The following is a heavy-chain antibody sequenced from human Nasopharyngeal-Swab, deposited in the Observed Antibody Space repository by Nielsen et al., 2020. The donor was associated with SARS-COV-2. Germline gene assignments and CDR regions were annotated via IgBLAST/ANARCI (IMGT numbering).Heavy chain of an antibody. D-gene: IGHD2-2*03. V-gene: IGHV3-11*04. CDR1: GFTFSDYY. CDR3: ARDWIAQAFDI. Sequence: GESLKISWAASGFTFSDYYMSWIRQAPGKGLEWVSYISSSGSTIYYADSVKGRFTISRDNAKNSLYLQMNSLRAEDTAVYYCARDWIAQAFDIWGQGTMVTVSS. J-gene: IGHJ3*02. CDR2: ISSSGSTI.